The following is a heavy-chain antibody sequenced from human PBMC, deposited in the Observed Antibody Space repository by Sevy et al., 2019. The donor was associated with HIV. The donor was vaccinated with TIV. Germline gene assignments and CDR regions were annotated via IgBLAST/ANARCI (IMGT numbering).Heavy chain of an antibody. D-gene: IGHD6-13*01. CDR1: GYSFTSYW. CDR2: IYPGDSDT. J-gene: IGHJ4*02. CDR3: ARTTAVAGTNFFDF. V-gene: IGHV5-51*01. Sequence: GESLKISCKGSGYSFTSYWIGWVRQMPGKGLEWMGIIYPGDSDTGYSPSFQGQVTISADKSISTAYLQWGSLKASDNAMYYCARTTAVAGTNFFDFWGQGTLVTVSS.